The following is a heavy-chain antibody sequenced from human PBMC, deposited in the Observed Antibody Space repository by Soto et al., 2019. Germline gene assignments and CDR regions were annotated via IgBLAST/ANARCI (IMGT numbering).Heavy chain of an antibody. J-gene: IGHJ4*02. CDR3: ARAVAVPADFDY. CDR2: INAGNGNT. Sequence: ASVTVSCQASGYTFTSYAMHWVRQAPGQRLEWMGWINAGNGNTKYSQKFQGRVTITRDTSASTAYMELSSLRSEDTAVYYCARAVAVPADFDYWGQGTLVTVSS. V-gene: IGHV1-3*01. CDR1: GYTFTSYA. D-gene: IGHD6-19*01.